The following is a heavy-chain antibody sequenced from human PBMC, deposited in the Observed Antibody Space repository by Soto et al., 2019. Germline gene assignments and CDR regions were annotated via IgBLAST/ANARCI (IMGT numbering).Heavy chain of an antibody. CDR1: GYTFTGYY. J-gene: IGHJ2*01. Sequence: ASVKVSCKASGYTFTGYYMHWVRQAPGQGLEWMGWINPNSGGTNYAQKFQGWVTMTRDTSISTAYMELSRLRSDDTAVYYCARTKFHDYSNYWYFDLWGRGTLVTVSS. CDR3: ARTKFHDYSNYWYFDL. V-gene: IGHV1-2*04. CDR2: INPNSGGT. D-gene: IGHD4-4*01.